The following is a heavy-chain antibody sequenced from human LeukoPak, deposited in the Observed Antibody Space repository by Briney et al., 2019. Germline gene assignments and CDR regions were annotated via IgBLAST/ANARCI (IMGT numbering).Heavy chain of an antibody. CDR3: ARDDYSGSYRPFDY. Sequence: ASVKVSCKASGYTFTGYFLHWVRQAPGQGLEWMGWINPNSGDTTYAQNFQGRVTMTRDTPISTAYFELSRLTSDDTAIYYCARDDYSGSYRPFDYWGQGTLVTVSS. D-gene: IGHD1-26*01. J-gene: IGHJ4*02. CDR2: INPNSGDT. V-gene: IGHV1-2*02. CDR1: GYTFTGYF.